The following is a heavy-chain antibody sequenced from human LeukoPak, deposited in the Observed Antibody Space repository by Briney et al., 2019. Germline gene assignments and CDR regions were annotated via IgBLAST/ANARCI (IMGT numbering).Heavy chain of an antibody. CDR3: ARDSCSSTSCYTPQWFDF. J-gene: IGHJ4*02. D-gene: IGHD2-2*02. Sequence: PGGSLRLPCAASGFTVNRNYMSWVRQAPGKGLEWVSVIYNDGSTYYADSVKGRFTISRDNSKNTLYLQMNSLRAEDTAVYYCARDSCSSTSCYTPQWFDFWGQGTLVTVSS. CDR1: GFTVNRNY. V-gene: IGHV3-66*02. CDR2: IYNDGST.